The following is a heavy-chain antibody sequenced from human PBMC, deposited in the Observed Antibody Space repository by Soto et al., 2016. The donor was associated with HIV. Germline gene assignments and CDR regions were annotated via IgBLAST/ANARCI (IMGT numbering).Heavy chain of an antibody. CDR2: ISYDGSNK. V-gene: IGHV3-30*04. CDR3: ARGLWSFRSREMQQLVRKEFQQ. J-gene: IGHJ1*01. Sequence: VQLVESGGGVVQPGRSLRLSCAASGFTFSSYAMHWVRQAPGKGLEWVAVISYDGSNKYYADSVKGRFTISRDNSKNTLYLQMNSLRAEDTAVCYCARGLWSFRSREMQQLVRKEFQQWAGHLVTSPQ. D-gene: IGHD6-13*01. CDR1: GFTFSSYA.